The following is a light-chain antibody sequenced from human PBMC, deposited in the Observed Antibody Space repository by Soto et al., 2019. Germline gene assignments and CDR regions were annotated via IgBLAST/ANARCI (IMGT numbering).Light chain of an antibody. J-gene: IGKJ4*01. Sequence: DIQMTQSPSTLSAFVGDRVTITCRASQSIRRWLAWYQHKPGKAPKLLIYNGFTSDSGVPSRFSGSGSGTEFTLTISSLQPDDFATYYCQHYINYPLTFGGGTNVEI. CDR1: QSIRRW. V-gene: IGKV1-5*01. CDR2: NGF. CDR3: QHYINYPLT.